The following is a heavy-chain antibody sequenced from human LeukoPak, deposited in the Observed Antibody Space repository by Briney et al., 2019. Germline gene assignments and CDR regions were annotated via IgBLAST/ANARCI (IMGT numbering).Heavy chain of an antibody. CDR1: GGTVSSYR. V-gene: IGHV1-69*13. J-gene: IGHJ5*02. CDR3: ARSEDDYGDYRWFDP. CDR2: IIPIFGTA. Sequence: SVELFCKPSGGTVSSYRSSWVRQTHGQGLEWMGGIIPIFGTANYAQKFQGRVTITADESTSTAYMELSSLRSEDTAVYYCARSEDDYGDYRWFDPWGQGTLVTVSS. D-gene: IGHD4-17*01.